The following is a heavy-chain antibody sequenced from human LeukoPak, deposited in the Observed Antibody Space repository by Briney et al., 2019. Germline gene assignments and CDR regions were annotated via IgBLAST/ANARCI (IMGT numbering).Heavy chain of an antibody. CDR1: SYSISSGYY. V-gene: IGHV4-38-2*02. Sequence: PSETLSLTCTVSSYSISSGYYWGWIRQPPGKGLEWIGTIYHSGSTYYNPSLKSRVTISVDTSKSQFSLKLSSVTAADTAVYYCASEIAAADAFDIWGQGTMVTVSS. J-gene: IGHJ3*02. D-gene: IGHD6-13*01. CDR2: IYHSGST. CDR3: ASEIAAADAFDI.